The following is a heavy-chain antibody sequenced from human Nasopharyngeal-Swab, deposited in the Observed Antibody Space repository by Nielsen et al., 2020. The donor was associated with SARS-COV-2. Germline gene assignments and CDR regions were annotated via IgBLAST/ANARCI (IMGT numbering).Heavy chain of an antibody. CDR2: INHSGST. CDR3: ARGRGEYSSSSVFFDY. D-gene: IGHD6-6*01. V-gene: IGHV4-34*01. J-gene: IGHJ4*02. CDR1: GGSFSGYY. Sequence: SETLSLTCAVYGGSFSGYYWSWIRQPPGKGLEWIGEINHSGSTNYNPSLKSRVTISVDTSKNQFSLELSSVTAADTAVYYCARGRGEYSSSSVFFDYWGQGTLVTVSS.